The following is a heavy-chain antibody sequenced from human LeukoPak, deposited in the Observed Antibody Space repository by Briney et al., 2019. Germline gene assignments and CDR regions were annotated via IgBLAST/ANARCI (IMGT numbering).Heavy chain of an antibody. Sequence: PSETLSLTCTVSGGSISTAAYYWSRIRQPPGKGLEWIGSINYNGNTFYKPSLKSRVTMSLDTSRDHFSLNVISVTAADTAVYYCARDSSGSYYGDYFDYWGQGTLVTVSS. J-gene: IGHJ4*02. CDR2: INYNGNT. CDR1: GGSISTAAYY. CDR3: ARDSSGSYYGDYFDY. D-gene: IGHD1-26*01. V-gene: IGHV4-39*07.